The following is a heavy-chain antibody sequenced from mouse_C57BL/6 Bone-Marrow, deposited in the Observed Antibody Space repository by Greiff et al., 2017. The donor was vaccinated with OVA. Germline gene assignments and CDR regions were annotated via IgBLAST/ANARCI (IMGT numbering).Heavy chain of an antibody. CDR3: ARRRLRRKGWFAY. D-gene: IGHD2-2*01. CDR1: GYTFTSYG. Sequence: QVQLKQSGAELARPGASVKLSCKASGYTFTSYGISWVKQRTGQGLEWIGEIYPRSGNTYYNEKFKGKATLTADKSSSTAYMELRSLKSEDSAVYLGARRRLRRKGWFAYWGQGTLVTVSA. V-gene: IGHV1-81*01. CDR2: IYPRSGNT. J-gene: IGHJ3*01.